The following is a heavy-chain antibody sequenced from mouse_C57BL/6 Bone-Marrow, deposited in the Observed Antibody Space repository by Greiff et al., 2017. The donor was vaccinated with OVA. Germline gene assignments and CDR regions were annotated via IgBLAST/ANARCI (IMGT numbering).Heavy chain of an antibody. CDR2: INPYNGGT. D-gene: IGHD2-1*01. CDR3: ARLDGKGFAY. Sequence: VQLQQSGPVLVKPGASVKMSCKASGYTFTDYYMNWVKQSPGKSLEWIGVINPYNGGTSYNQKFKGKATLTVDKSSSTAYMELNSLTSEDSAVYYCARLDGKGFAYWGQGTLVTVSA. J-gene: IGHJ3*01. CDR1: GYTFTDYY. V-gene: IGHV1-19*01.